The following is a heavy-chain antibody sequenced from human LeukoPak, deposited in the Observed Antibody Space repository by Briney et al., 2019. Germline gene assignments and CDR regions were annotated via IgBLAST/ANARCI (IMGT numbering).Heavy chain of an antibody. CDR3: ARNSSSSSPPERYNWFDP. CDR2: IYNSGST. Sequence: SETLSLTCTVSGYSIGTDYYWGWIRQPPGKGLEWIGSIYNSGSTYYNPSLKSRITISVDTSKNQFSPKLSSVTAADTAVYYCARNSSSSSPPERYNWFDPWGQGTLVTVSS. CDR1: GYSIGTDYY. D-gene: IGHD6-6*01. V-gene: IGHV4-38-2*02. J-gene: IGHJ5*02.